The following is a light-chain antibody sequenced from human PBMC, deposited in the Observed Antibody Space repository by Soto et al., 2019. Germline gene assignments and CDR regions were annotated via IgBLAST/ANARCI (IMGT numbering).Light chain of an antibody. J-gene: IGLJ1*01. Sequence: QSLLTQPPSASVSPGQSVTISCTGTTSDVGAYNYVSWYQQHPGKAPKLMIYEVTKRPSGVPDRFSGSKSGKTASLTVSGLQDEDEADYFCSSYAGSNSCVFGSRTKV. CDR1: TSDVGAYNY. V-gene: IGLV2-8*01. CDR3: SSYAGSNSCV. CDR2: EVT.